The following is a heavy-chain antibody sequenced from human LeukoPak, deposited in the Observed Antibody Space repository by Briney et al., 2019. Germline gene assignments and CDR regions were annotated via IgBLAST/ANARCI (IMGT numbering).Heavy chain of an antibody. Sequence: SETLSLTCTASGGSISSYYWSWIRQPPGKGLEWIGYIYYSGSTNYNPSLKSRVTISVDTSKNQFSLKLSSVTAADTAVYYCAMQSSGWYIDAFDIWGQGTMVTVSS. J-gene: IGHJ3*02. CDR1: GGSISSYY. V-gene: IGHV4-59*01. CDR3: AMQSSGWYIDAFDI. D-gene: IGHD6-19*01. CDR2: IYYSGST.